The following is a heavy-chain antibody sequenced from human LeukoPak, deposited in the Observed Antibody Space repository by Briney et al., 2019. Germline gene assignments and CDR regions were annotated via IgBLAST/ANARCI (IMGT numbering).Heavy chain of an antibody. V-gene: IGHV1-46*01. CDR3: ARAEPLDYDFWSGYYSLFDY. Sequence: ASVKVSCKASGYTFTSYYMHWVRQAPGQGLEWMGIINPSGGSTSYAQKFQGRVTMTRDTSTSTVYMELSSLRSEDTAVYYCARAEPLDYDFWSGYYSLFDYWGQGTLVTFSS. CDR2: INPSGGST. J-gene: IGHJ4*02. D-gene: IGHD3-3*01. CDR1: GYTFTSYY.